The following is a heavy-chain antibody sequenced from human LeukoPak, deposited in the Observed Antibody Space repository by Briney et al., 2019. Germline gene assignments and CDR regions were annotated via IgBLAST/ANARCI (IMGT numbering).Heavy chain of an antibody. J-gene: IGHJ5*02. CDR2: IYYSGST. CDR1: GGSISSGGYY. D-gene: IGHD1-26*01. Sequence: SETLSLTCTVSGGSISSGGYYWSWIRQHPGKGLEWIGYIYYSGSTNYNPSLKSRVTMSVDTSKNQFSLKLSSVTAADTAVYYCAREYSGSYLRWFDPWGQGTLVTVSS. CDR3: AREYSGSYLRWFDP. V-gene: IGHV4-61*08.